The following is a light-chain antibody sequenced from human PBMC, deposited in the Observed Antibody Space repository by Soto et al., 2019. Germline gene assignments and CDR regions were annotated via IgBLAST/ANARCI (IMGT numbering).Light chain of an antibody. CDR2: DAS. V-gene: IGKV1-5*01. Sequence: IHMTHSPSTLSAYVGDIVTITCRASQSIGTWLAWYQQKPGKAPKLLIYDASSLESGVPSRFSGSGSGTEFTLTISSLQPDDFATYYCQQYNSYSPWTFGQGTKVDIK. J-gene: IGKJ1*01. CDR3: QQYNSYSPWT. CDR1: QSIGTW.